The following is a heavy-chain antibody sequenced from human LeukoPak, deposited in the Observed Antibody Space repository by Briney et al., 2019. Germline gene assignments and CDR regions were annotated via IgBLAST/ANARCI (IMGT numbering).Heavy chain of an antibody. Sequence: ASVKVSCKASGYPFNTYDINWVRQATGQGLQWMGGMNPNSGNTNCAQKFKGRVTVTRDTAMGTAYMELSSLTSEDTAVYYCASEKWVKREGVYYYYGITVWGQGTTVTVSS. CDR2: MNPNSGNT. V-gene: IGHV1-8*01. CDR1: GYPFNTYD. CDR3: ASEKWVKREGVYYYYGITV. J-gene: IGHJ6*02. D-gene: IGHD1-26*01.